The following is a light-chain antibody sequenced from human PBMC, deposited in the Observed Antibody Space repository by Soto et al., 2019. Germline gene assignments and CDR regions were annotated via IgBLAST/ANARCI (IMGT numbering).Light chain of an antibody. J-gene: IGLJ3*02. CDR1: SSDVGGYNY. CDR2: EVS. V-gene: IGLV2-14*01. Sequence: QSALTQPASVSGSPGQSITISCTGTSSDVGGYNYVSWYQQHPGKAPKLMIHEVSYRPSGVSNRFSGSKSGNTASLTISGLQAEDEADYYCQSYDSSLSGSVFGGGTKVTVL. CDR3: QSYDSSLSGSV.